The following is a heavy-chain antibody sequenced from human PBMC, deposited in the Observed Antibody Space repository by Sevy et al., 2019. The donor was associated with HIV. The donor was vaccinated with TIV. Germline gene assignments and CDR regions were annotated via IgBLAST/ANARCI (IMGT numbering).Heavy chain of an antibody. D-gene: IGHD3-3*01. Sequence: GGCLRLSCTASGFTFGDYAMSWFRQAPGKGLEWVGFIRSKAYGGTTEYAASVKGRFTISRDDSKSIAYLQMNSLKTEDTAVYYCTRGDGSYDFWSGYYGPPNPALDYWGQGTLVTVSS. CDR1: GFTFGDYA. J-gene: IGHJ4*02. V-gene: IGHV3-49*03. CDR3: TRGDGSYDFWSGYYGPPNPALDY. CDR2: IRSKAYGGTT.